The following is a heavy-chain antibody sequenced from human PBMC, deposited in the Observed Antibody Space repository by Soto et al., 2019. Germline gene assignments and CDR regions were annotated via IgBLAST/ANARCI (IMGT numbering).Heavy chain of an antibody. CDR2: ISCNSGSI. J-gene: IGHJ4*02. Sequence: GGSLRLSCAASGFTFDDYAMHWVRQAPGKGLEWVSGISCNSGSIGYADSVKGRFTISRDNAKNSLYLQMNSLRAEDTALYYCAKDIGYSGCDYYFDYWGQGTLVTVSS. CDR1: GFTFDDYA. D-gene: IGHD5-12*01. V-gene: IGHV3-9*01. CDR3: AKDIGYSGCDYYFDY.